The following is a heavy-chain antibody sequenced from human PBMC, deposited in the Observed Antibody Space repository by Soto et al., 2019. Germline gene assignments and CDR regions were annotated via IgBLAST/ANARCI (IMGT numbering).Heavy chain of an antibody. V-gene: IGHV3-33*01. J-gene: IGHJ6*02. CDR1: GFTFSSYG. Sequence: PGGSLRLSCAASGFTFSSYGMHWVRQAPGKGLEWVAVIWYDGSNKYYADSVKGRFTISRDNSKNTLYLQMNSLRAEDTAVYYCARDRLSYYDFWSGYRSHYYYYGMDVWGQGTTVTVSS. CDR2: IWYDGSNK. CDR3: ARDRLSYYDFWSGYRSHYYYYGMDV. D-gene: IGHD3-3*01.